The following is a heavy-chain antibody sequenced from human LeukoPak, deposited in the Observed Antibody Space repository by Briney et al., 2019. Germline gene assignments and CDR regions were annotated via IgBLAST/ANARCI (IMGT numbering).Heavy chain of an antibody. CDR2: IKQHGSEI. V-gene: IGHV3-7*04. Sequence: PGGSLRLSCAASGFSFSSYSMSWVRQAPGKRLEWVANIKQHGSEINYVDSVKGRFTISRDNAKNSLHLQMNSLRVDDTAVYFCARDRSSGYYGTILHWGQGTPVTVSS. CDR1: GFSFSSYS. CDR3: ARDRSSGYYGTILH. J-gene: IGHJ4*02. D-gene: IGHD3-22*01.